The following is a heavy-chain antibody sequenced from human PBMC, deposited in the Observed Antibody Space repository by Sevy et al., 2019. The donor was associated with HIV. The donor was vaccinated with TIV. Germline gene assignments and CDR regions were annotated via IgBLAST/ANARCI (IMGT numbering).Heavy chain of an antibody. J-gene: IGHJ6*02. D-gene: IGHD3-3*01. CDR2: INPNSGGT. CDR3: ARVDFWSGHPSPEHYGMDV. CDR1: GYTFTGYY. Sequence: ASVKVSCKASGYTFTGYYMHWVRQAPGQGLEWMGWINPNSGGTNYAQKFQGRVTMTRDTSISTAYMELSRLRSDDTAVYYRARVDFWSGHPSPEHYGMDVWGQGTTVTVSS. V-gene: IGHV1-2*02.